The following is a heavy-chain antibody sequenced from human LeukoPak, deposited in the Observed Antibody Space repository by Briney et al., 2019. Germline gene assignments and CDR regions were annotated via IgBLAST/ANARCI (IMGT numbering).Heavy chain of an antibody. CDR3: AREPPYHDFLGGHYYLDY. CDR1: GFTFSSYG. D-gene: IGHD3-3*01. V-gene: IGHV3-23*01. J-gene: IGHJ4*02. CDR2: ISDSGTST. Sequence: GGSLRLSCAASGFTFSSYGMHWVRQAPGKGLEWVSGISDSGTSTYYADSVKGRFTISRDNSKNTLYLQMNSLRAEDTAVYYCAREPPYHDFLGGHYYLDYWGQGILVTVSS.